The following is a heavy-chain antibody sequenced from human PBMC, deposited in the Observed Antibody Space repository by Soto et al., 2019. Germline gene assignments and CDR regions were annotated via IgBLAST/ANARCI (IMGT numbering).Heavy chain of an antibody. CDR3: AKIPGYYYDSTGYNFDY. V-gene: IGHV3-23*01. D-gene: IGHD3-22*01. J-gene: IGHJ4*02. CDR2: ISYGGGTT. Sequence: GGSLILSCAASRLTFSTYSMSWVRQATGKGLEWVSAISYGGGTTYYADSVKGRFTISSDNSKNTLYLQMNSLRAEDTAVYYFAKIPGYYYDSTGYNFDYWVQGTLVSVSS. CDR1: RLTFSTYS.